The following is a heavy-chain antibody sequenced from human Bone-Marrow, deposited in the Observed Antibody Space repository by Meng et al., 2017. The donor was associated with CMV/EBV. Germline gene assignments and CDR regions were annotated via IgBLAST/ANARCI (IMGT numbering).Heavy chain of an antibody. V-gene: IGHV3-30-3*01. Sequence: GGSLRLSCAASGFTFSSYAMHWVRQAPGKGLEWVAVISYDGSNKYYADSVKGRFTIPRDNSKNTLYLQMNSLRAEDTAVYYCARERRAAAALVNYYGMDVWGQGTTVTVSS. CDR2: ISYDGSNK. J-gene: IGHJ6*02. CDR1: GFTFSSYA. CDR3: ARERRAAAALVNYYGMDV. D-gene: IGHD6-13*01.